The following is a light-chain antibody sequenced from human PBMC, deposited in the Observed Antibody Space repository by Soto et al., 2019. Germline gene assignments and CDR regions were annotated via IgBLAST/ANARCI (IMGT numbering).Light chain of an antibody. Sequence: ETVMTQSPANLSVSPGERAALSCRASQSVSSDLAWYQQKPGQAPRLLIHGASTRATGFPARFSGSGSGTEFTLTISSLQPDDFATYYCQHYNSYSEAFGQGTKVDIK. CDR2: GAS. J-gene: IGKJ1*01. CDR1: QSVSSD. CDR3: QHYNSYSEA. V-gene: IGKV3-15*01.